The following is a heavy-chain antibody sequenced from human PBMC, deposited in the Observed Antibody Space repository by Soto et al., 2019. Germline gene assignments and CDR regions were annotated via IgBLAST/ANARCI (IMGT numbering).Heavy chain of an antibody. CDR3: ARDRGAAPGPFDS. D-gene: IGHD3-16*01. CDR1: VDSVSTDSAA. Sequence: PSQTLSLTCVISVDSVSTDSAAWNKIRQSPSRGLEWQGRTYYRSKWYNDFAGSVKSRMTIDADTSKNQFSLQLKSVTPEDTAVYYCARDRGAAPGPFDSWGQGILVTVSS. J-gene: IGHJ4*02. CDR2: TYYRSKWYN. V-gene: IGHV6-1*01.